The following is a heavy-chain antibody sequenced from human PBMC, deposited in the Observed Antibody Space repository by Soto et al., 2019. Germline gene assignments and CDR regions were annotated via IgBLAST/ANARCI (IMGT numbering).Heavy chain of an antibody. CDR2: IIPNFGTA. Sequence: QVQLVQSGAEVKKPGSSVKFSCKASGGTFSSYAISWVRQAPGQGLEWMGDIIPNFGTANYAQKFQGRVTITADESTSTAYMELSSLRSEDTAVYYCARDRGPSSGYYPYWFDPWGQGTLVTVSS. V-gene: IGHV1-69*12. J-gene: IGHJ5*02. D-gene: IGHD3-22*01. CDR3: ARDRGPSSGYYPYWFDP. CDR1: GGTFSSYA.